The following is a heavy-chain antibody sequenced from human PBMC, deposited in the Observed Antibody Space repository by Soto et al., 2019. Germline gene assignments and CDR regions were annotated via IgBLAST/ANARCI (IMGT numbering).Heavy chain of an antibody. D-gene: IGHD3-10*01. CDR1: GGTFSSYA. CDR3: ARVNEVVRGVYYGMDV. Sequence: QVQLVQSGAEVQKPGSSVKVSCKASGGTFSSYAISWVRQAPGQGLEWMGGIIPIFGTANYAQKFQGRVTITADESTSTAYMELSSLRSEDTAVYYCARVNEVVRGVYYGMDVWGQGTTVTVSS. CDR2: IIPIFGTA. J-gene: IGHJ6*02. V-gene: IGHV1-69*01.